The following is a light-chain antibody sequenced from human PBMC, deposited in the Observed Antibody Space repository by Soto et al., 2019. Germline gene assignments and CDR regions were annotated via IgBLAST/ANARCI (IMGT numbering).Light chain of an antibody. Sequence: DIQMTQSPSTLSASVGDRVTITCRASQSISGWLAWYQQKPGKAPKVLIYDVSVLQSGVPSRFSGSGSGTEFTHTIASLQPDDFATYYCQQYDSFSMTFGHGTKVEIK. CDR2: DVS. J-gene: IGKJ1*01. CDR1: QSISGW. CDR3: QQYDSFSMT. V-gene: IGKV1-5*01.